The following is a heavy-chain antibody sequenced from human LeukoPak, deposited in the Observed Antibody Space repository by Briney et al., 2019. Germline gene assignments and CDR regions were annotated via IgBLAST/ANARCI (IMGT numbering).Heavy chain of an antibody. D-gene: IGHD7-27*01. CDR2: IWYDGSQK. V-gene: IGHV3-33*01. CDR1: GITLSTSG. Sequence: GRSLRLSCATSGITLSTSGMHWVRQAPGKGLEWVAVIWYDGSQKYYADSVKGRFTISRDNSKNTLYLQMNSLTAEDTAVYYCARDTGHLILGDYWGQGTLVIVSS. CDR3: ARDTGHLILGDY. J-gene: IGHJ4*02.